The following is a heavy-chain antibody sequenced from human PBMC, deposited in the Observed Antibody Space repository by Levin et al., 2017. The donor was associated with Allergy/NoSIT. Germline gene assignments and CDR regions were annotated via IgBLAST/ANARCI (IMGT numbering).Heavy chain of an antibody. CDR3: AKPNDYSWGRYPYGMDV. CDR1: GFTFSNYG. V-gene: IGHV3-23*01. D-gene: IGHD3-16*01. J-gene: IGHJ6*02. Sequence: GGSLRLSCAASGFTFSNYGMNWVRQAPGKGLEWVSAISGSGGSTYYADSVEGRFTISRDNSKNTLYLRMKRLRAKDKAVYYSAKPNDYSWGRYPYGMDVWGQGTTVTVSS. CDR2: ISGSGGST.